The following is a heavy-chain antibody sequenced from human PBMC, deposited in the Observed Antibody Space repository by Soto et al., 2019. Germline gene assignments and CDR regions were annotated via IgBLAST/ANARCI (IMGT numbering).Heavy chain of an antibody. CDR3: AKDGITMIVVVHPYYGMDV. CDR1: GFSFSDAC. D-gene: IGHD3-22*01. CDR2: IWSDGSNK. Sequence: GGSLRLSCAASGFSFSDACMHWVRQAPGKGLEWVAVIWSDGSNKYYADSVKGRFTISRDNSKNTLYLQMNSLRAEDTAVYYCAKDGITMIVVVHPYYGMDVWGQGTTVTVSS. J-gene: IGHJ6*02. V-gene: IGHV3-30*02.